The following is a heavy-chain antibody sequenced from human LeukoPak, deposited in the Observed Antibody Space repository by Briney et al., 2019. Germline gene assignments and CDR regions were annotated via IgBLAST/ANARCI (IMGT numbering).Heavy chain of an antibody. Sequence: GGSLRLSCAASGFTFDEYAIHWVRLVPGKGLEWVSGISWNSGSIGYADSVKGRFTISRDNAKNSLYLQMNSLRAEDTAVYYCARDYWTYFSSGSYSPLDYWGQGTLVTVSS. D-gene: IGHD3-10*01. CDR2: ISWNSGSI. J-gene: IGHJ4*02. CDR1: GFTFDEYA. V-gene: IGHV3-9*01. CDR3: ARDYWTYFSSGSYSPLDY.